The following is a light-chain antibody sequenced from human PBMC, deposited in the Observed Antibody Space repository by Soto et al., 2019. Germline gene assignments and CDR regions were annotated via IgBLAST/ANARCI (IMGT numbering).Light chain of an antibody. Sequence: DIQMTQSPSSLSASVGDRVTITCRASQSVSNNLNWYQQKPGKAPKLLIYASSSLQSGVLSRFSGSGSGTDFTLTISSLQPEDFATYYCQQSHSNIQELTFGGGTKVEIK. CDR1: QSVSNN. CDR3: QQSHSNIQELT. J-gene: IGKJ4*01. CDR2: ASS. V-gene: IGKV1-39*01.